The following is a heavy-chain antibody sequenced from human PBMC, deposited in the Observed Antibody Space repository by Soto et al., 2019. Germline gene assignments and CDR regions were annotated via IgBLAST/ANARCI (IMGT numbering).Heavy chain of an antibody. CDR1: GFTFSSYW. CDR2: IKQDGSEK. Sequence: EVQLAESGGGLVQPGGSLRHSCAASGFTFSSYWMSWVRQAPGKGLEWVANIKQDGSEKYYVDSVKGRFTISRDNAKNSLYLQMNSLRADDTAVYYCASYCSGGSCLFAFDIWGQGTMVTVSS. J-gene: IGHJ3*02. D-gene: IGHD2-15*01. V-gene: IGHV3-7*01. CDR3: ASYCSGGSCLFAFDI.